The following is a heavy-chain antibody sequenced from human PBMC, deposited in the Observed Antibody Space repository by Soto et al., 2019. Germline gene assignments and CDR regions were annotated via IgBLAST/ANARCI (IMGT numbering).Heavy chain of an antibody. V-gene: IGHV5-51*01. D-gene: IGHD3-16*01. CDR1: GYSITNYW. CDR3: ARLAGGNYYYGMDF. CDR2: IYPGDSNT. Sequence: PGESLKISCRGSGYSITNYWIGWVRQMPGKGPEWMGIIYPGDSNTRYSPSFQGQVTISADKSISTAYLQWSSLKASDTAIYYCARLAGGNYYYGMDFWGPGTTVTVSS. J-gene: IGHJ6*02.